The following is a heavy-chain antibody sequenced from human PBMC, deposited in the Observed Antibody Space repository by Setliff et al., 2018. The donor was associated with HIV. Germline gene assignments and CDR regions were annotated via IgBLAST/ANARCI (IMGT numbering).Heavy chain of an antibody. D-gene: IGHD3-3*01. CDR3: ARDVMEWFGSYFDR. Sequence: PSETLSLTCTVAGGAITSGDFYWSWIRQSAGKRLEWIGHIDSSGATNYNPSLKSRVTISEDTSMNQFSLRLTSVTAADTAAYFCARDVMEWFGSYFDRWGQGTLVTVSS. V-gene: IGHV4-61*09. CDR2: IDSSGAT. J-gene: IGHJ4*02. CDR1: GGAITSGDFY.